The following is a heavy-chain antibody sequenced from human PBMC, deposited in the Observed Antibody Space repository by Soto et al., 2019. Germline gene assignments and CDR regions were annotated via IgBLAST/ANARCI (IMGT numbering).Heavy chain of an antibody. V-gene: IGHV4-59*11. Sequence: SETLSLTCTVSGGSISSHYWSWIRQPPGKGLEWIGYIYYSGSTNYNPSLKSRVTISVDTSKNQLSLRLSSVTAADTAVYYCARAGWSSSWYFDYWGQGTLVTVSS. D-gene: IGHD6-13*01. CDR2: IYYSGST. CDR1: GGSISSHY. CDR3: ARAGWSSSWYFDY. J-gene: IGHJ4*02.